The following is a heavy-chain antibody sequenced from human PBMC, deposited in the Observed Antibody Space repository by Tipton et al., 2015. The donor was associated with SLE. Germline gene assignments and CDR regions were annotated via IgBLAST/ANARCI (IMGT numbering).Heavy chain of an antibody. CDR1: GVSISDHS. CDR2: ISYSGRS. CDR3: ARRFRDSYYFDY. J-gene: IGHJ4*02. Sequence: TLSLTCTVSGVSISDHSWGWIRQPPGKGLEWIGYISYSGRSNYNPSLKSQVTISLDTSKNQVSLKVSSVTAADTAVYYCARRFRDSYYFDYWRQGTLVTVSS. V-gene: IGHV4-59*08.